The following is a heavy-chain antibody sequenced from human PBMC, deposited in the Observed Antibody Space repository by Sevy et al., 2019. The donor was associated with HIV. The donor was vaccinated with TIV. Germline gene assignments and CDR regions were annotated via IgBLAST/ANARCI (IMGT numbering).Heavy chain of an antibody. CDR1: GFTFSHYA. V-gene: IGHV3-30*18. J-gene: IGHJ6*02. Sequence: GGSLRLSCAASGFTFSHYAMHWIRQAPGKGLEWVAAISFDGASRNYADSVRGRFTISRDNSKNTLYLQMNSLRAEDTAVYYCAKDSVKRITIFGVVTPYGMDVWGQGTTVTVSS. D-gene: IGHD3-3*01. CDR2: ISFDGASR. CDR3: AKDSVKRITIFGVVTPYGMDV.